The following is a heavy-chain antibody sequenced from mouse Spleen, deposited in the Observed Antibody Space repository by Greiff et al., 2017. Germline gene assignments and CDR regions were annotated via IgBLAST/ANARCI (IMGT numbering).Heavy chain of an antibody. CDR2: ISSGSSTI. CDR1: GFTFSDYG. J-gene: IGHJ2*01. Sequence: EVKVVESGGGLVKPGGSLKLSCAASGFTFSDYGMHWVRQAPEKGLEWVAYISSGSSTIYYADTVKGRFTISRDNAKNTLFQQMTSLRSEDTAMYYCATAYYSPFDYWGQGTTLTVSS. V-gene: IGHV5-17*01. CDR3: ATAYYSPFDY. D-gene: IGHD2-12*01.